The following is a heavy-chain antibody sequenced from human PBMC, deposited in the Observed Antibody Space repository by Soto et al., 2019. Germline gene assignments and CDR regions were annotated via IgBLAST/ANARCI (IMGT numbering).Heavy chain of an antibody. J-gene: IGHJ4*02. CDR3: TTRGESWELFDS. D-gene: IGHD3-10*01. CDR2: IKKEVDGATV. V-gene: IGHV3-15*07. CDR1: GFIFKNAW. Sequence: EVQLVESGGGLVKPGGSLRLSCAASGFIFKNAWMNWVRQSPEKGLEWVGRIKKEVDGATVDYAAFVQGRFTIGRDDSRDTLYLQMNSLNTDDTGLYFCTTRGESWELFDSWGQGAVVTVS.